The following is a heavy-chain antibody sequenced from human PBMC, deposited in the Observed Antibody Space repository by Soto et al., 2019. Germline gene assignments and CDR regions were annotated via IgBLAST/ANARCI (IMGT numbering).Heavy chain of an antibody. CDR3: ASTPVTGRYSYYGMDA. Sequence: QVQPVQSGSEVKKPGSSVRVSCKSGSFYALSWGRQAPVQGLEWMGGLITVFDTPSYAQKFQGRVTITADDFKSTAYMELSSRRSEDTALYYCASTPVTGRYSYYGMDAWDQGIGVTGSS. D-gene: IGHD5-18*01. CDR2: LITVFDTP. V-gene: IGHV1-69*01. CDR1: SFYA. J-gene: IGHJ6*02.